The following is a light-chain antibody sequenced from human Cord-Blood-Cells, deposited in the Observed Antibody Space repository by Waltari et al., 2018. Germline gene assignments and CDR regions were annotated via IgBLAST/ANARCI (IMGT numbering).Light chain of an antibody. CDR3: QSYDSSLSGVV. CDR1: SSNIGSGYE. CDR2: GNS. J-gene: IGLJ2*01. Sequence: QSALTQPPSVSGAPGQSATLSCTGSSSNIGSGYEVHWYPQLPGTAPKPLIYGNSNRPSGVPDRFSGSKSGTSASLAITGLQAEDEADYYCQSYDSSLSGVVFGGGTKLTVL. V-gene: IGLV1-40*01.